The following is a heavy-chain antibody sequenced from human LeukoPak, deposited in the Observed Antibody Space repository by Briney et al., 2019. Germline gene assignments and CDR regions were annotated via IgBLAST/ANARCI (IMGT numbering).Heavy chain of an antibody. CDR2: IYYSGST. D-gene: IGHD5-24*01. Sequence: SETLSLTCTVSGGSISSSTYYWAWIRQPPGKGLEWIGSIYYSGSTYYNPSLKSRVTISVDTSKNQFSLKLSSVTAADTAVYYCARLPRDGYNSDYWGQGTLVTVSS. V-gene: IGHV4-39*01. CDR3: ARLPRDGYNSDY. J-gene: IGHJ4*02. CDR1: GGSISSSTYY.